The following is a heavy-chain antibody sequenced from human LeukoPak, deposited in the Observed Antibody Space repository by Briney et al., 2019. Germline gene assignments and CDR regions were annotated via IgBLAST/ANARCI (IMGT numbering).Heavy chain of an antibody. V-gene: IGHV3-7*03. CDR2: IKQDGSEK. J-gene: IGHJ4*02. Sequence: GGSLRLSCAASGFTFSSYWMSWVRQAPGKGLEWVDNIKQDGSEKYYVDSVKGRFTISTDNAKNSLYLQMNSLRAEDTAVYYCARDTRYFDWVWSWGPFDYWGQGTLVTVSP. CDR3: ARDTRYFDWVWSWGPFDY. CDR1: GFTFSSYW. D-gene: IGHD3-9*01.